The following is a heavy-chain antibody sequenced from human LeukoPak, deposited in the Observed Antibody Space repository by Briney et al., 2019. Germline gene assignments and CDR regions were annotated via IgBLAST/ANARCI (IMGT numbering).Heavy chain of an antibody. CDR3: ARDLGASQHLSWFGP. CDR1: GFTFSNYC. V-gene: IGHV3-7*05. J-gene: IGHJ5*02. Sequence: GGSLRLSCAASGFTFSNYCMSWVRQVPGKGLEWVGNINEDGSVKYYVDSVKGRFTISRDNAKNSLYLQMNSLRAEDTAVYYCARDLGASQHLSWFGPWGQGTLVTVSS. CDR2: INEDGSVK. D-gene: IGHD1-26*01.